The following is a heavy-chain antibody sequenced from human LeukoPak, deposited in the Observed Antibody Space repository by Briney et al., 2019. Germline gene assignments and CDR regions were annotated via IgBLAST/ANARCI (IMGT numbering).Heavy chain of an antibody. V-gene: IGHV3-30-3*01. D-gene: IGHD2-2*01. Sequence: GGSLRLSCAASGFTFSSYAMHWVRQAPGKGLEWLAVISYDGSNKYYADSVKGRFTISRDNSKNTLYLQMNSLRAEDTAVYYCAKDAIVVVPAYYFDYWGQGTLVTVSS. CDR3: AKDAIVVVPAYYFDY. CDR2: ISYDGSNK. CDR1: GFTFSSYA. J-gene: IGHJ4*02.